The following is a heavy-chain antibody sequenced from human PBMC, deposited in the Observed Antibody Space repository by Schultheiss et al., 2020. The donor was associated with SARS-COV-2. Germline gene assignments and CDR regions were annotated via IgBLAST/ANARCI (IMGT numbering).Heavy chain of an antibody. CDR1: GYTFTSYA. CDR3: AREVPPGAGPAPHD. V-gene: IGHV1-18*01. J-gene: IGHJ4*02. D-gene: IGHD6-13*01. Sequence: ASVKVSCKASGYTFTSYAISWVRQAPGQGLEWMGWISAYNGETFYAQKVQGRVTMTTDTSTTTAYMELRSLRSDDTAVYYCAREVPPGAGPAPHDWGLGTLVTVSS. CDR2: ISAYNGET.